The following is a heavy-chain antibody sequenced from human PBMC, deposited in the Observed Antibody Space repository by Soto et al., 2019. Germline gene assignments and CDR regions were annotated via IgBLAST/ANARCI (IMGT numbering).Heavy chain of an antibody. D-gene: IGHD6-6*01. CDR2: ISYEGSNK. CDR3: AKDLGSSAMDV. J-gene: IGHJ6*03. Sequence: VGLLRISCAASGFTFSSHGMHRVRQAPGKGLEWVAVISYEGSNKYYADSVKGRFTISRDNSKNTLYLQMNSLRAEDTALYYCAKDLGSSAMDVWGKATTVTVSS. CDR1: GFTFSSHG. V-gene: IGHV3-30*18.